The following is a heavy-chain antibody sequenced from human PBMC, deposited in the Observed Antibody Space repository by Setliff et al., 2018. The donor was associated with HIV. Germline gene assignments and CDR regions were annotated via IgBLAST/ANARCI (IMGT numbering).Heavy chain of an antibody. D-gene: IGHD6-6*01. J-gene: IGHJ4*02. V-gene: IGHV3-30-3*01. CDR2: ISYNGIYT. CDR1: GLSFRTSS. CDR3: ARGHYSSSAG. Sequence: GGSLRLSCAASGLSFRTSSLHWVRQSPGKGLEWVAVISYNGIYTYYLDSVKGRFTISRDNAKNSLFLQMNGLRADDTAVYYCARGHYSSSAGWGQGTLVTVLL.